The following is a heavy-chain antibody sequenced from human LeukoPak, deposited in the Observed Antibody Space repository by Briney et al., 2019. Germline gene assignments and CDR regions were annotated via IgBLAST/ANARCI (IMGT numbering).Heavy chain of an antibody. V-gene: IGHV3-23*01. D-gene: IGHD6-13*01. CDR3: ATYSSSWYCFDY. J-gene: IGHJ4*02. CDR2: ISGSGGST. Sequence: GGSLRLSCAASGFTFSSYAMSWVSQAPGKGLEWVSAISGSGGSTYYADSVKGRFTISRDNSKNTLYLQMNSLRAEDTAVYYCATYSSSWYCFDYWGQGTLVTVSS. CDR1: GFTFSSYA.